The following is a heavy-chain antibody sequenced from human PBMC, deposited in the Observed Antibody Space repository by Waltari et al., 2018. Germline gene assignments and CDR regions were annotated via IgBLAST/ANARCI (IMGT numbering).Heavy chain of an antibody. CDR3: ARLPGYSSGWYDN. D-gene: IGHD6-19*01. CDR2: SSPSDGHT. CDR1: GYTFIRYG. V-gene: IGHV1-18*01. J-gene: IGHJ4*02. Sequence: QVQLVQSGAEVKRPGASVKVSCKTSGYTFIRYGVDWVRQAPGQGLEWMGWSSPSDGHTNYAQKCQGRVTMTTDTSTSTAYIELRDLRSDDTAIYYCARLPGYSSGWYDNWGQGTLVTVSS.